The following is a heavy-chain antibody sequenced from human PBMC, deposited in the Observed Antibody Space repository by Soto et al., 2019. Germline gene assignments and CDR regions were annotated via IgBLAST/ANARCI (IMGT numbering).Heavy chain of an antibody. CDR1: GLTFSSYS. CDR2: ISSTTNYK. V-gene: IGHV3-21*04. Sequence: GGSLRLSCAASGLTFSSYSMNWVRQAPGKGLEWVSSISSTTNYKYYADSVKGRFTISRDNAKNSLFLQMNSLRAEDTAVYYCAKLYCSGGSCYSDPYYFDYWGQGTLVTVSS. D-gene: IGHD2-15*01. CDR3: AKLYCSGGSCYSDPYYFDY. J-gene: IGHJ4*02.